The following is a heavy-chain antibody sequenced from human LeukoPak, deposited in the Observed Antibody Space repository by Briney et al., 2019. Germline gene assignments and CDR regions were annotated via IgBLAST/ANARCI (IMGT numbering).Heavy chain of an antibody. V-gene: IGHV3-21*04. D-gene: IGHD6-19*01. CDR1: GFTFSSYS. CDR3: AKSPRYSSGWFSGY. Sequence: GGSLRLSCAASGFTFSSYSMNWVRQAPGKGLEWVSSISSRSSYIYYADSVKGRFTISRDNSKNTLYLQMNSLRAEDTAVYYCAKSPRYSSGWFSGYWGQGTLVTVSS. J-gene: IGHJ4*02. CDR2: ISSRSSYI.